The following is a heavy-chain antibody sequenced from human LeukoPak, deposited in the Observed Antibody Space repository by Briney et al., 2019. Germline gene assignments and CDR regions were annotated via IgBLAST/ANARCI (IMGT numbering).Heavy chain of an antibody. V-gene: IGHV4-59*12. CDR1: GGSISSYY. Sequence: SETLSLTCTVSGGSISSYYWSWIRQPPGKGLEWIGYIYYSGSTYYNPSLKSRVTISVDTSKNQFSLKLSSVTAADTAVYYCARGFGFAAAAGRWGQGTLVTVSS. CDR3: ARGFGFAAAAGR. CDR2: IYYSGST. D-gene: IGHD6-13*01. J-gene: IGHJ4*02.